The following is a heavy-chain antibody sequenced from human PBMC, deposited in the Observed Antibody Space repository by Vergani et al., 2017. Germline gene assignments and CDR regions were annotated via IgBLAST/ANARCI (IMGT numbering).Heavy chain of an antibody. Sequence: QVQLQESGPGLVKPSETLSLTCTVSGGSISSYYWSWIRQPPGKGLEWIGYIYYSGSTNYNPSLKSRVTISVDTSKNQFSLKLRSVTAADTAVYYCARLSLYDAEYWGQGTLVTVSS. CDR2: IYYSGST. V-gene: IGHV4-59*01. D-gene: IGHD2/OR15-2a*01. CDR1: GGSISSYY. J-gene: IGHJ4*02. CDR3: ARLSLYDAEY.